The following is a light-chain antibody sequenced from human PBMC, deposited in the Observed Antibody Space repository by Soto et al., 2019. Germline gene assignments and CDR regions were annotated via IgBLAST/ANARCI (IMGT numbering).Light chain of an antibody. V-gene: IGKV1-9*01. J-gene: IGKJ5*01. CDR1: QGISSY. CDR3: QHLKSYPFT. CDR2: GAS. Sequence: DIQLTQSPSFLSASVGDRVTITCRASQGISSYLAWYQQKPGKAPKLLIYGASTLQRGVSSRFSGSGSGTDFTLTIGSLQPEDFATYYCQHLKSYPFTFGQGTRLDIK.